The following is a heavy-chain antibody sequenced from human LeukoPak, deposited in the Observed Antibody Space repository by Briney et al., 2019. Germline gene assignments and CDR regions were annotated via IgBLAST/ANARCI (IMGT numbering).Heavy chain of an antibody. J-gene: IGHJ6*03. CDR2: INWNGGST. Sequence: PGGSLRLSCAASGFTFSSYAMSWVRQAPGKGLEWVSGINWNGGSTGYADSVKGRFTISRDNAKNSLYLQMNSLRAEDTALYYCARVTKWLSDDYYYYYMDVWGKGTTVTVSS. D-gene: IGHD6-19*01. CDR3: ARVTKWLSDDYYYYYMDV. V-gene: IGHV3-20*04. CDR1: GFTFSSYA.